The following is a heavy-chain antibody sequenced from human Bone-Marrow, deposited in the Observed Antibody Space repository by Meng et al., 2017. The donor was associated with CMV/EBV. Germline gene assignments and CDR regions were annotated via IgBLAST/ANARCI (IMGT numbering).Heavy chain of an antibody. J-gene: IGHJ5*02. CDR1: SFSGYY. Sequence: SFSGYYWAWIRQPPGKGLECIGKINDRRSTNSHPSLKSRVTMSIDTAKAHFSLKLTSVTAADTAVYYCARVLGTVTTNWFDPWGQGTLVTVSS. CDR3: ARVLGTVTTNWFDP. CDR2: INDRRST. V-gene: IGHV4-34*01. D-gene: IGHD4-17*01.